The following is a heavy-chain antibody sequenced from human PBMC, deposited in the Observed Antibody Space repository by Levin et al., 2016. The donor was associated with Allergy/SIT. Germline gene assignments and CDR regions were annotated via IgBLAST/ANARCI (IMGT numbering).Heavy chain of an antibody. CDR3: AHSLYSSGWRNFDY. V-gene: IGHV2-5*02. J-gene: IGHJ4*02. D-gene: IGHD6-19*01. Sequence: WIRQPPGKALEWLALIYWDDDKRYSPSLKSRLTITKDTSKNQVVLTMTNMDPVDTATYYCAHSLYSSGWRNFDYWGQGTLVTVPQ. CDR2: IYWDDDK.